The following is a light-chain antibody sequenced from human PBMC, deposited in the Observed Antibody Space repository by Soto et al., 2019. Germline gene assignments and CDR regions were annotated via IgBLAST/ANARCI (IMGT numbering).Light chain of an antibody. J-gene: IGLJ3*02. Sequence: QSALAQPASVSGSPGQSITISCTGTSSDVGGYDYVSWYQQHPGRAPKLMIFEVSNRPSGISNRFSGSKSGNTASLTISGLQAEGEADYYCSSFTSSSTQVLGGGTKVTGL. CDR2: EVS. CDR1: SSDVGGYDY. V-gene: IGLV2-14*01. CDR3: SSFTSSSTQV.